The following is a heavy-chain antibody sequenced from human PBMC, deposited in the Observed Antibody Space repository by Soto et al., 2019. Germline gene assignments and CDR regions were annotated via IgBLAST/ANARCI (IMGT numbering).Heavy chain of an antibody. CDR1: GFTFSSYA. V-gene: IGHV3-23*01. D-gene: IGHD1-1*01. CDR2: ISGSGGST. Sequence: GGSLRLSCAASGFTFSSYAMSWVRQAPGKGLEWVSAISGSGGSTYYADSVKGRFTISRDNSKNTRYLQMNSLRAEDTAGYYSAKDGLARWNLSLSTYYHYYYIDVWGKGTTVTVSS. CDR3: AKDGLARWNLSLSTYYHYYYIDV. J-gene: IGHJ6*03.